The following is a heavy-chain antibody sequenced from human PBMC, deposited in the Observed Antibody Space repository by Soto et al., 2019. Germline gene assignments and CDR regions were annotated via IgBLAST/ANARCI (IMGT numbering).Heavy chain of an antibody. CDR2: LIHGGST. Sequence: TSETLSLTCAIYNSSLGAFHWTWIRQPPGKGLEWIGELIHGGSTNYNPSLKSRVTFSLDTSKNQFSLQLMSVTAADTAVYYCARSPLSYDYVRQTWREVGDSFDIWGRGTLVT. V-gene: IGHV4-34*12. D-gene: IGHD3-16*01. CDR3: ARSPLSYDYVRQTWREVGDSFDI. J-gene: IGHJ3*02. CDR1: NSSLGAFH.